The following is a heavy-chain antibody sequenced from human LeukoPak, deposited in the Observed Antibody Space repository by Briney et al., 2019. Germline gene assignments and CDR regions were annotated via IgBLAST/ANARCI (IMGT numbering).Heavy chain of an antibody. CDR3: SREVSTALDGLDI. D-gene: IGHD5/OR15-5a*01. CDR2: IYGDGSST. V-gene: IGHV3-74*01. J-gene: IGHJ3*02. CDR1: EFTFSNYW. Sequence: GGSLRLSCAASEFTFSNYWMHWVRQAPGEGLVWVSRIYGDGSSTNYADSVRGRFTISRDNTKNTLYLQMNSLSAEDTAVYYCSREVSTALDGLDIWGQGTMVTVSS.